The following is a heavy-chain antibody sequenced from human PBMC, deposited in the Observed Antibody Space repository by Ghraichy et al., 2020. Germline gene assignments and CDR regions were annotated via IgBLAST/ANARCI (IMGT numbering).Heavy chain of an antibody. CDR1: GGSFSGYY. CDR3: ARRVGYYDSSGLNPPRTRGYYYYMDV. CDR2: INHSGST. J-gene: IGHJ6*03. V-gene: IGHV4-34*01. Sequence: SETLSLTCAVYGGSFSGYYWSWIRQPPGKGLEWIGEINHSGSTNYNPSLKSRVTISVDTSKNQFSLKLSSVTAADTAVYYCARRVGYYDSSGLNPPRTRGYYYYMDVWGKGTTVTVSS. D-gene: IGHD3-22*01.